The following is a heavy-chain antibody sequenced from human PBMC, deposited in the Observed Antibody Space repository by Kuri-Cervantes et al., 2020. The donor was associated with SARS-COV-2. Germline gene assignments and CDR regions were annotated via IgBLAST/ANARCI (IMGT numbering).Heavy chain of an antibody. CDR3: ARGGYYSYYYYGMDV. D-gene: IGHD3-22*01. V-gene: IGHV3-9*01. CDR2: ISWNSGSI. CDR1: GFTLDDYA. Sequence: GGSLRLSCAASGFTLDDYAMHWVRQAPGKGLEWVSGISWNSGSIGYADSVRGRFTISKDNAKNSLYLQMNSLRAEDTALYYCARGGYYSYYYYGMDVWGQGTTVTVSS. J-gene: IGHJ6*02.